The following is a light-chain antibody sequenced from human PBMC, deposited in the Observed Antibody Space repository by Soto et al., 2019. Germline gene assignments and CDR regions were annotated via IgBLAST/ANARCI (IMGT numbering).Light chain of an antibody. V-gene: IGKV3-20*01. CDR3: HQYGTSPPWT. CDR2: GAS. J-gene: IGKJ1*01. Sequence: EIVLTQSPGTLSLSPGERATLSCRASHSVSSSYLAWYQQKPGQAPRLLIYGASSRATGLPDRFSGSGSGTDLTLTISRLEPEDFAVYYCHQYGTSPPWTVGQGTRVE. CDR1: HSVSSSY.